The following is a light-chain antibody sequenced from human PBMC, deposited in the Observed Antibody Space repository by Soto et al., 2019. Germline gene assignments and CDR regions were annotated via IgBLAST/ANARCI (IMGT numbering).Light chain of an antibody. CDR3: QQYNSYSPYT. CDR1: QSISSW. CDR2: KAS. V-gene: IGKV1-5*03. J-gene: IGKJ2*01. Sequence: DIQMTQSPSTLFASVGDRVTITCRASQSISSWLAWYQQKPGKAPKLLIYKASSLESGVPSRFSGSGSGTEFTLTISSLQPDDFATYYFQQYNSYSPYTFGQGTQLEIK.